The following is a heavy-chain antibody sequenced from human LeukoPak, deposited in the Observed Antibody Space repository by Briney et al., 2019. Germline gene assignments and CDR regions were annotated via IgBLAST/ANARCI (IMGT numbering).Heavy chain of an antibody. Sequence: GGSLRLSCAASGFTFDDYAMHWVRQAPGKGLEWVSGISWNSGSIGYADSVKGRITISRDNAKNSLYLQMNSLRAEDTALYYCAKDQGTDEDYFDYWGQGTLVTVSS. CDR2: ISWNSGSI. CDR3: AKDQGTDEDYFDY. J-gene: IGHJ4*02. D-gene: IGHD3-10*01. V-gene: IGHV3-9*01. CDR1: GFTFDDYA.